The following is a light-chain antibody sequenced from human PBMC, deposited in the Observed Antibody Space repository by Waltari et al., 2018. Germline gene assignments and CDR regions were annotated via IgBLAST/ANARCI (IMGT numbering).Light chain of an antibody. CDR3: QQSYSTLWT. CDR2: AAS. J-gene: IGKJ1*01. V-gene: IGKV1-39*01. CDR1: QSISSY. Sequence: DIQMTQSRSSLSASVGVRVTITCRASQSISSYLNWYQQKPGKAPKLLIYAASSLQSGVPSRFSGSGSGTDFTLTISSLQPEDFATYYCQQSYSTLWTFGQGTKVEIK.